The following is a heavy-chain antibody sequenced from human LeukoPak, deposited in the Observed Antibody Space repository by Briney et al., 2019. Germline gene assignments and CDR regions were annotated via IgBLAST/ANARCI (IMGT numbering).Heavy chain of an antibody. J-gene: IGHJ4*02. CDR3: ARGKAPGYFDY. Sequence: SVKVSCKASGGTFSSYAINWVRQAPGQGLEWMGRIIPIFGTANYAQKFQGRVTITTDESTSTAYMELSSLRSEDTAVYYCARGKAPGYFDYWGQGTLVTVSS. CDR2: IIPIFGTA. V-gene: IGHV1-69*05. CDR1: GGTFSSYA.